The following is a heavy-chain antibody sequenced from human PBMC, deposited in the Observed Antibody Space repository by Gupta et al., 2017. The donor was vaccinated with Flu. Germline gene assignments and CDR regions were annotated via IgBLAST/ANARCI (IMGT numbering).Heavy chain of an antibody. Sequence: EMQLVESGGGLVEPGGSLRLSCAASGFFFANAWMASVRQAPGKGLEWVGRIRSHFDGGTTDHAAPVKGRFPISRDENTLYLQMTSLKTEDTAAYYCATDNGGFDSAPNFDHWGQGTQVTVSS. J-gene: IGHJ4*02. CDR1: GFFFANAW. CDR2: IRSHFDGGTT. V-gene: IGHV3-15*01. CDR3: ATDNGGFDSAPNFDH. D-gene: IGHD5-12*01.